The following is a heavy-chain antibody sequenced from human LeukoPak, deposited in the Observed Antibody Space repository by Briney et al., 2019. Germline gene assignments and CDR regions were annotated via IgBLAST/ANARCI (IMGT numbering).Heavy chain of an antibody. CDR1: GFTFSSYG. CDR2: ISYDGSNK. CDR3: AKGFGSGSPREN. Sequence: GRSLRLSCAASGFTFSSYGMHWVRQAPGKGLEWVAVISYDGSNKYYADSVKGRFTISRDNSKNTLYLQMNSLRAEDTAVYYCAKGFGSGSPRENWGQGTLVTVSS. J-gene: IGHJ4*02. V-gene: IGHV3-30*18. D-gene: IGHD3-22*01.